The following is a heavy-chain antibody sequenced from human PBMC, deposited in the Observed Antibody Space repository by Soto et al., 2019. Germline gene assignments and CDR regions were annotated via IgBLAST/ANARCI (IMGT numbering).Heavy chain of an antibody. CDR1: GYTFTTYA. CDR3: ARGGRDFWSGYLPFVP. V-gene: IGHV1-3*05. D-gene: IGHD3-3*01. Sequence: QVQLVQSGAEEKKPGASLKVSCKASGYTFTTYAMHRVRQAHGQGLEWMGWIDAGNGDTEYSQRFQGRVTITREKSASTADMALSSLRSDDTAVYYCARGGRDFWSGYLPFVPWGQGTLVTVSS. CDR2: IDAGNGDT. J-gene: IGHJ5*02.